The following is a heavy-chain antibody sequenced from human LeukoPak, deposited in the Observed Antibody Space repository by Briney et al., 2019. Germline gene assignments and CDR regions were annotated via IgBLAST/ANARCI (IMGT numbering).Heavy chain of an antibody. V-gene: IGHV4-59*01. CDR3: ARDLGLGIFGENDAFDI. CDR2: IYYSGST. J-gene: IGHJ3*02. CDR1: GGSISSYY. Sequence: ASETLSLTCTVSGGSISSYYWSWIRQPPGKGLEWIGYIYYSGSTNYNPSLKSRVTISVDTSKNQFTLRLNSVTAADTAVYYCARDLGLGIFGENDAFDIWGQGTMVTVSS. D-gene: IGHD2-15*01.